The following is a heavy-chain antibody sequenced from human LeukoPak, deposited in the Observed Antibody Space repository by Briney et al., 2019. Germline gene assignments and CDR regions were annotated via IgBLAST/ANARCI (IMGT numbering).Heavy chain of an antibody. Sequence: ASVKVSRKASGGTFSSYAISWVRQAPGQGLEWMGRITPILGIANYAQKFQGRVTITADKSTSTAYMELSSLRSEDTAVYYCARVEGSIFGVAYYGMDVWGQGTTVTVSS. J-gene: IGHJ6*02. CDR2: ITPILGIA. V-gene: IGHV1-69*04. CDR1: GGTFSSYA. CDR3: ARVEGSIFGVAYYGMDV. D-gene: IGHD3-3*01.